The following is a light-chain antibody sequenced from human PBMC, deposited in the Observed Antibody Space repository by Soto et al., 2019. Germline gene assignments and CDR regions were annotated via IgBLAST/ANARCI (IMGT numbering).Light chain of an antibody. Sequence: QSVLTQPASVSGSPGQSITISCTGTSSDIGGYNYVSWYQQHPGKAPKLMIYEVSNRPSGVSNRFSGSKSGNTASLTISGLQAEDEADYYCTSYTSSSTNFVFGTRTKLTVL. V-gene: IGLV2-14*01. J-gene: IGLJ1*01. CDR3: TSYTSSSTNFV. CDR2: EVS. CDR1: SSDIGGYNY.